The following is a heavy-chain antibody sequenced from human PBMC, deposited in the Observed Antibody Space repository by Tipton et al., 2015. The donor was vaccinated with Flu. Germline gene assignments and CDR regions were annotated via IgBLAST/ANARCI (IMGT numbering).Heavy chain of an antibody. Sequence: SLRLSCVASGMSFDDYAIHWVRQAPGKGLEWVAGISWNRNVRGYADSVEGRFTISRDYGKNIINLQLDSLITEDTAVYYCARVGYYKDGMDIWGRGTTVPFSS. CDR1: GMSFDDYA. CDR3: ARVGYYKDGMDI. V-gene: IGHV3-9*01. J-gene: IGHJ6*02. CDR2: ISWNRNVR.